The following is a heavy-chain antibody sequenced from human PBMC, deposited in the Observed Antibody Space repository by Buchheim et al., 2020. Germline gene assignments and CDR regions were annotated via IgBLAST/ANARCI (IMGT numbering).Heavy chain of an antibody. V-gene: IGHV3-15*01. CDR1: GFTFSNAW. CDR2: IKSKTDGGTT. Sequence: EVQLVESGGGLVKPGGSLRLSCAASGFTFSNAWMSWVRQAPGKGLEWVGRIKSKTDGGTTDYAAPVKGRFTISRDDSKNTLYLQMNSLKTEDTAVYCCTTDVSSLNYDFWSGLVDYWGQGTL. D-gene: IGHD3-3*01. J-gene: IGHJ4*02. CDR3: TTDVSSLNYDFWSGLVDY.